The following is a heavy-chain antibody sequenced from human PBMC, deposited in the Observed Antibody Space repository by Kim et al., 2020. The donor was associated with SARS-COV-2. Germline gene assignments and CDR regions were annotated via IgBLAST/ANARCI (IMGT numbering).Heavy chain of an antibody. D-gene: IGHD1-1*01. CDR3: ARDPDERSDFDY. CDR1: GYTFSNFY. Sequence: ASVKVSCKASGYTFSNFYIHWVRQAPGQGLEWMGWINPYNGGTVYAPKFQGRVSLTSVTSISTVYMEVSSLIPDDTAVYYCARDPDERSDFDYWVQGTL. CDR2: INPYNGGT. V-gene: IGHV1-2*02. J-gene: IGHJ4*02.